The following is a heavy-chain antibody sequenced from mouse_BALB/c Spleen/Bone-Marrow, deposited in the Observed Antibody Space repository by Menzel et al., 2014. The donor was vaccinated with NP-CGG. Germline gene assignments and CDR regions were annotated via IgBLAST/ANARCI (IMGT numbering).Heavy chain of an antibody. J-gene: IGHJ3*01. CDR2: IRSKSNNYAT. V-gene: IGHV10-1*02. CDR3: VRSDDGCFSY. CDR1: GSTFNTYA. D-gene: IGHD2-3*01. Sequence: EVKLVESGGGLVQPKGSLKLSCAASGSTFNTYAMNWVRQAPGKGLEWVARIRSKSNNYATYYADSVKDRFTVSRDHSQSILFLQINNLKTEDTAMYYCVRSDDGCFSYWGQETLVTVSA.